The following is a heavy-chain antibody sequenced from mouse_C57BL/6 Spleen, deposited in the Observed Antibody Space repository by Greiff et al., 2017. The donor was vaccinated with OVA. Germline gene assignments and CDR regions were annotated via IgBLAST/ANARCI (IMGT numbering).Heavy chain of an antibody. Sequence: VQLQQPGAELVKPGASVKLSCKASGYTFTSYWMHWVKQRPGQGLEWIGMINPNSGSTNYNEKFKSKATMTVDKSSSTAYMQLSSLTSADSAVYYCARKDYGSSFAYWGQGTLVTVSA. D-gene: IGHD1-1*01. CDR2: INPNSGST. CDR3: ARKDYGSSFAY. CDR1: GYTFTSYW. J-gene: IGHJ3*01. V-gene: IGHV1-64*01.